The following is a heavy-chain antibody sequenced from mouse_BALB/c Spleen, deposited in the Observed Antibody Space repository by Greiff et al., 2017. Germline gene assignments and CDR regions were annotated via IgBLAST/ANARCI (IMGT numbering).Heavy chain of an antibody. J-gene: IGHJ3*01. CDR3: ARGYDYGDGGFAY. CDR2: ISYSGST. Sequence: EVHLVESGPSLVKPSQTLSLTCSVTGDSITSGYWNWIRKFPGNKLEYMGYISYSGSTYYNPSLKSRISITRDTSKNQYYLQLNSVTTEDTATYYCARGYDYGDGGFAYWGQGTLVTVSA. CDR1: GDSITSGY. D-gene: IGHD2-4*01. V-gene: IGHV3-8*02.